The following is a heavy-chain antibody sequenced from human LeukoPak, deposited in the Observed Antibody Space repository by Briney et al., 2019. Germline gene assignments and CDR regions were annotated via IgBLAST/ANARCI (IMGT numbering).Heavy chain of an antibody. CDR3: ARQRWDLTTYTWFDP. CDR2: IFYSGST. V-gene: IGHV4-39*01. J-gene: IGHJ5*02. D-gene: IGHD4-17*01. Sequence: SETLSLTCTVSGGSISSNSYYWAWIRQPPGKGLDWIGSIFYSGSTYYNPSLKSRVTISVDTSKNQFSLKVNSVTAADTAVYYCARQRWDLTTYTWFDPWGEGTLVTVSS. CDR1: GGSISSNSYY.